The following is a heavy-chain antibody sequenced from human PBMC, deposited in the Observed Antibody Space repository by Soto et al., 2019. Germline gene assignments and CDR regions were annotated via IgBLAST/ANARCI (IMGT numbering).Heavy chain of an antibody. CDR1: GYRFTSYW. Sequence: PXESLKVNWRTSGYRFTSYWIALVLQMPGKGLEWMGIIFPSDSDTRYSPSFQGQVTISADRSTSTVFLQWASLKASDTAVYLCARKDKSGYFNWFDPWGQGTLVTVSS. CDR3: ARKDKSGYFNWFDP. V-gene: IGHV5-51*01. J-gene: IGHJ5*02. CDR2: IFPSDSDT. D-gene: IGHD3-22*01.